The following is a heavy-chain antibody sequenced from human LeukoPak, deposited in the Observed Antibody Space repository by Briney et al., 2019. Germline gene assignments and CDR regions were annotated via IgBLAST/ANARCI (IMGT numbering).Heavy chain of an antibody. Sequence: GGSLRLSCAASGFTFSSYSMNWVRQAPGKGLEWVSSISSSSSYIYYADSVKGRFTISRDNAKNSLYLQMNSLRAEDTAEYYCAREQVAVAGNGDYWGQGTLVTVSS. D-gene: IGHD6-19*01. V-gene: IGHV3-21*01. CDR2: ISSSSSYI. CDR3: AREQVAVAGNGDY. J-gene: IGHJ4*02. CDR1: GFTFSSYS.